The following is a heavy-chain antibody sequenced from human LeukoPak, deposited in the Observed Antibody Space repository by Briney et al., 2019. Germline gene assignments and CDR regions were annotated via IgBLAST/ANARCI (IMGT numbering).Heavy chain of an antibody. CDR1: GFTFTNYW. J-gene: IGHJ4*02. D-gene: IGHD4-17*01. V-gene: IGHV3-74*01. Sequence: PGGSPRLSCAASGFTFTNYWMFWVRQAPGKGLVWVSGINPDGSTTTYADSVKGRFTISRENAKSTLYLHINILRVEDTAVYYCARGRYGDYHWGQGILVTVSS. CDR3: ARGRYGDYH. CDR2: INPDGSTT.